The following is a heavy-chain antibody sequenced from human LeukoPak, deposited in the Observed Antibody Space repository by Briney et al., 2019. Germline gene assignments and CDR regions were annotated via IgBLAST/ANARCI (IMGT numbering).Heavy chain of an antibody. D-gene: IGHD5-12*01. CDR3: ARDGASGYDLNWYFDL. CDR1: GGSFSGYY. V-gene: IGHV4-34*01. J-gene: IGHJ2*01. Sequence: SETLSLTCAVYGGSFSGYYWSWIRQPPGKGLEWIGEINHSGSTNYNPSLKSRVTISVDASKHQYSLKLSSASAADTAVYYCARDGASGYDLNWYFDLWGRGTLVTVSS. CDR2: INHSGST.